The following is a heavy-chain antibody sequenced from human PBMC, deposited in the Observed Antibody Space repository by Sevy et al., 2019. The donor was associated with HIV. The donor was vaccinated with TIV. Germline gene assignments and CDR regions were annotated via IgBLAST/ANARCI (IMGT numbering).Heavy chain of an antibody. CDR1: GFTFSSYS. V-gene: IGHV3-21*01. CDR2: ISSSSSYI. Sequence: GGSLRLSCAASGFTFSSYSMNWVRQAPGKGLEWVSSISSSSSYIYYADSVKGRFTISRDNAKNSLYLQMNSLRAEDTAVYYCARDPPNAVYAIRDAFDIWGQGTMVTVSS. J-gene: IGHJ3*02. CDR3: ARDPPNAVYAIRDAFDI. D-gene: IGHD2-8*01.